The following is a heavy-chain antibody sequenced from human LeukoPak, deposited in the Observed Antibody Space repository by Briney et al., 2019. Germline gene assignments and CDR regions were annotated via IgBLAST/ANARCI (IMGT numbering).Heavy chain of an antibody. CDR1: GFTFSRYG. CDR3: AKSAYQYQLLWDYFDY. J-gene: IGHJ4*02. CDR2: ISYDGSNK. Sequence: SGGSLRLSCAASGFTFSRYGMHWVRQAPGKGLEWVAVISYDGSNKYYEDSVKGRFTISRDNSKNTLYLQMNSPRAEDTAVYYCAKSAYQYQLLWDYFDYWGQGTLVTVS. D-gene: IGHD2-2*01. V-gene: IGHV3-30*18.